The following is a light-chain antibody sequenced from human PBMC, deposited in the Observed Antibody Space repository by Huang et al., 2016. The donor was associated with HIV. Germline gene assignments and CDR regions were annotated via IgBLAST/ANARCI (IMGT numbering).Light chain of an antibody. CDR3: HQYYSPPHT. CDR1: QTLLYNSKNKTY. V-gene: IGKV4-1*01. J-gene: IGKJ2*01. CDR2: WAS. Sequence: DIVMTQSPGSLAVSLGERAIINCKSSQTLLYNSKNKTYLAWFQQKTGQPPRLLIYWASTRESGVPDRISGSGSETDFTLTITNVQAEDVAVYYCHQYYSPPHTFAQGTKLEIK.